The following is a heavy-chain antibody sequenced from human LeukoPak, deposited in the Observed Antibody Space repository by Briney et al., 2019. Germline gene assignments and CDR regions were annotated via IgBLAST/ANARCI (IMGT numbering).Heavy chain of an antibody. CDR1: GYTFTSYA. CDR2: IIPIFGTA. D-gene: IGHD3/OR15-3a*01. Sequence: ASVKVSCKASGYTFTSYAMHWVRQAPGQGLEWMGGIIPIFGTANYAQKFQGRVTITADESTSTAYMELSSLRSEDTAVYYCARRDLDWSIHAFDIWGQGTMVTVSS. CDR3: ARRDLDWSIHAFDI. V-gene: IGHV1-69*13. J-gene: IGHJ3*02.